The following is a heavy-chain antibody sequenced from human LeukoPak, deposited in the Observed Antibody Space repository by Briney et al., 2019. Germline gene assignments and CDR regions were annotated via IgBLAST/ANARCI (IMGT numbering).Heavy chain of an antibody. J-gene: IGHJ4*02. Sequence: PGGSLRLSCAASGLAFSDYYMSWIRQAPGKGLEWVSYISGSSSYTIYADSVKGRFTISRDNAKNSLYLQMNSLRADDTAVYYCARVTLYGESALDYWGQGTLVTVSS. CDR2: ISGSSSYT. V-gene: IGHV3-11*06. CDR1: GLAFSDYY. CDR3: ARVTLYGESALDY. D-gene: IGHD4-17*01.